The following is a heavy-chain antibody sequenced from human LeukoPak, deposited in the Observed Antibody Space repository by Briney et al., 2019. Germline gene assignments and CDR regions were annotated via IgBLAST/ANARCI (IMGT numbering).Heavy chain of an antibody. D-gene: IGHD3-16*02. CDR1: GGSISSSSYY. V-gene: IGHV4-39*01. CDR2: IYYSGST. Sequence: SETLSLTCTVSGGSISSSSYYWGWIRRPPGKGLEWIGSIYYSGSTYYNPSLKSRVTISVDTSKNQFSLKLSSVTAADTAVYYCARQARAGPILRLGELSSPWGQGTLVTVSS. CDR3: ARQARAGPILRLGELSSP. J-gene: IGHJ5*02.